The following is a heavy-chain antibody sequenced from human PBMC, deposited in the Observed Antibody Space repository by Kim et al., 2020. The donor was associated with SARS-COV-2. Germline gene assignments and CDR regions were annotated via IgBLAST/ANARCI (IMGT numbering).Heavy chain of an antibody. D-gene: IGHD5-12*01. V-gene: IGHV1-3*01. CDR3: ARDFFILYSGYGSGYDY. Sequence: FQGRVTITRDTSASTAYMELSSLRSEDTAVYYCARDFFILYSGYGSGYDYWGQGTLVTVSS. J-gene: IGHJ4*02.